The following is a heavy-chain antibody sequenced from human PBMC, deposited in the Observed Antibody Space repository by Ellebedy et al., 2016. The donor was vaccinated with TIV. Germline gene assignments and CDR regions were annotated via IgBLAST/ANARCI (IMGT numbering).Heavy chain of an antibody. D-gene: IGHD2-21*02. CDR2: INHSGST. Sequence: SETLSLXXAVYGGSFSGYYWSWIRQSPGKGLEWIGEINHSGSTNYNPSLKSRVTISVDTSKNQFSLRLSSMTAADTAVYYCARRGSDPRAFDIWGQGTMVTVSS. J-gene: IGHJ3*02. CDR1: GGSFSGYY. V-gene: IGHV4-34*01. CDR3: ARRGSDPRAFDI.